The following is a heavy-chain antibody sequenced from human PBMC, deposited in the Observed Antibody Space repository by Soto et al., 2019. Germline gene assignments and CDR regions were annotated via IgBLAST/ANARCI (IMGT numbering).Heavy chain of an antibody. CDR2: IIPTFGTA. D-gene: IGHD3-16*01. Sequence: GASVKVSCKASGYTFTSYYMHWVRQAPGQGLEWMGGIIPTFGTANYAQKFQGRVTITADESTSTAYMELSSLRSEDTAVYYCASWDYYYYSMDVWGQGTTVTVSS. CDR1: GYTFTSYY. J-gene: IGHJ6*02. V-gene: IGHV1-69*13. CDR3: ASWDYYYYSMDV.